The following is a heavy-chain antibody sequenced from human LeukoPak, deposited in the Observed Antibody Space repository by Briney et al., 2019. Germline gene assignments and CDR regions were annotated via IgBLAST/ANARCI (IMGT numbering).Heavy chain of an antibody. D-gene: IGHD3-3*01. CDR3: ARNSTRYYDFWSGYPALLLRGFDI. J-gene: IGHJ3*02. CDR1: GFTFDDYG. V-gene: IGHV3-20*04. CDR2: INWNGGST. Sequence: GGSLRLSCAASGFTFDDYGMSWVRQAPGKGLEWVSGINWNGGSTVYADSVKGRFTISRDNAKNSLYLQMNSLRAEDTALYYCARNSTRYYDFWSGYPALLLRGFDIWGQGTMVTVSS.